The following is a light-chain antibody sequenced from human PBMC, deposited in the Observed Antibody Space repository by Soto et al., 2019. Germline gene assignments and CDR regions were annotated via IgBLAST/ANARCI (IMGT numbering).Light chain of an antibody. CDR2: GAS. CDR1: ETVRTN. V-gene: IGKV3-15*01. Sequence: IVMTQSPATLSVSPGERVTLSCRASETVRTNLAWFQQKPGQTPRLLIFGASTRATGIPTRFTGSGSETEFTLTIGSLQSEDLAVYYCQQYNNWPPITFGQGTRLEIK. J-gene: IGKJ5*01. CDR3: QQYNNWPPIT.